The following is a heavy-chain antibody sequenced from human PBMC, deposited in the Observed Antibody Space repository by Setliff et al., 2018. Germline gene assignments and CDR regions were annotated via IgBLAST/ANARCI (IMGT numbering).Heavy chain of an antibody. CDR3: ARMSTSGPHYDY. D-gene: IGHD2-8*02. CDR1: GYTFSTYD. J-gene: IGHJ4*02. Sequence: ASVKVSCKASGYTFSTYDIHWVRQAPVQTLEWMGWIHAGNSNTLYSQRFQDRITISRDTSATTVHMELSSLRSDDTAVYYCARMSTSGPHYDYWGQGTLVTVSS. CDR2: IHAGNSNT. V-gene: IGHV1-3*01.